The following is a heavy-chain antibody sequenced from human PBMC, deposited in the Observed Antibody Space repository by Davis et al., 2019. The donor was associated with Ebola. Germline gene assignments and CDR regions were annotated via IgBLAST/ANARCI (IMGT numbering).Heavy chain of an antibody. V-gene: IGHV3-7*03. CDR1: GFIFSNYW. Sequence: PGGSLRLSCGGIGFIFSNYWMSWVRQAPGKGLEWVAKINQDGSYKYYLDSVKGRFTIFRDNAKNSLYLQMSSLRAEDAALYFCVKIGFSGWRYDDWGQGTLVTVSS. CDR3: VKIGFSGWRYDD. J-gene: IGHJ4*02. D-gene: IGHD5-12*01. CDR2: INQDGSYK.